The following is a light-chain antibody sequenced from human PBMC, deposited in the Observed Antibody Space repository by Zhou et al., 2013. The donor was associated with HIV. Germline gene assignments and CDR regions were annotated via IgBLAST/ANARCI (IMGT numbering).Light chain of an antibody. Sequence: DIKMTQSPSSLSASVGDRVTITCRASQSISNYLNWYQQKPEKAPKLLIYVASNLQSGVPSRFSGSGSGTDFTLTISSLQREDFATYYCQQFNSNPLTFGGGTKVEIK. CDR1: QSISNY. J-gene: IGKJ4*01. CDR3: QQFNSNPLT. CDR2: VAS. V-gene: IGKV1-39*01.